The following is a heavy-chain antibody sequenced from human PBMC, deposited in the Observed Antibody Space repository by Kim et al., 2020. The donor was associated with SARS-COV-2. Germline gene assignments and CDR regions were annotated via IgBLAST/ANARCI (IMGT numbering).Heavy chain of an antibody. CDR2: INPNSGGT. Sequence: ASVKVSCKASGYTFTGYYMHWVRQAPGQGLEWMGWINPNSGGTNYAQKFQGRVTMTRDTSISTAYMELSRLRSDDTAVYYCARDLDCSSTSCFQWYAFDIWGQGTMITVSS. CDR3: ARDLDCSSTSCFQWYAFDI. J-gene: IGHJ3*02. V-gene: IGHV1-2*02. D-gene: IGHD2-2*01. CDR1: GYTFTGYY.